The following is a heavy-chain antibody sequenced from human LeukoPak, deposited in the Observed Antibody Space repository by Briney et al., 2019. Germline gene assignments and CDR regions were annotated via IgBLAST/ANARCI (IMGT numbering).Heavy chain of an antibody. J-gene: IGHJ4*02. D-gene: IGHD6-6*01. V-gene: IGHV4-4*07. CDR1: VGSINTYY. CDR3: ASGNSSSYCEY. Sequence: PSETLSLTCTVSVGSINTYYWNWIRQPAGKGLEWFGRIYTNGSTNYNPSLKSRVSISIDKSKNQFSLRFSSLTAADTAGYYCASGNSSSYCEYWGPGTMVTVST. CDR2: IYTNGST.